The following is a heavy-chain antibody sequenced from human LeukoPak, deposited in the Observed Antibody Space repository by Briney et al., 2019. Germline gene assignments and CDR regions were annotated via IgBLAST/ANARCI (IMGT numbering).Heavy chain of an antibody. CDR3: AKDRYGYPDAFDI. CDR1: GFTFSSYA. V-gene: IGHV3-23*01. CDR2: ISGSGGST. Sequence: GGSLRLSCAASGFTFSSYAMSWVRQAPGKGLEWVSAISGSGGSTYYADSVKGRFTISRDSAKNSLYLQMNSLRAEDTALYYCAKDRYGYPDAFDIWGQGTMVTVSS. J-gene: IGHJ3*02. D-gene: IGHD5-12*01.